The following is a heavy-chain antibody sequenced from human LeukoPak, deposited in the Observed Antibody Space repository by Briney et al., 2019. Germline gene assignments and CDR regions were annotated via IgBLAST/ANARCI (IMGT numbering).Heavy chain of an antibody. CDR1: GGSISSSAW. J-gene: IGHJ3*02. Sequence: SETLSLTCAVSGGSISSSAWWSWVRQPPGKGLEWIGEVYHSGSTNYNSFLKSRVTISVDKSKNQFSLKLTSATAADTAVYYCARDWPSEWQQLPDYDAVDIWGQGTMVTVSS. CDR3: ARDWPSEWQQLPDYDAVDI. V-gene: IGHV4-4*02. CDR2: VYHSGST. D-gene: IGHD6-13*01.